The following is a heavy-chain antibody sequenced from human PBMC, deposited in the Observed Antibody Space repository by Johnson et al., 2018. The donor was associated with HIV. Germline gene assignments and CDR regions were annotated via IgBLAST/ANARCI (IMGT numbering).Heavy chain of an antibody. CDR1: GFMFSSFA. CDR3: AKDKDAFDI. J-gene: IGHJ3*02. Sequence: QMQLVESGGGVVQPGRSLRLSCAASGFMFSSFAMHWVRQAPGKGLEWVAVISYDGSNKYYADSVKGRFTISRDNSKNTLYLQMNSLRAEDTAVYYCAKDKDAFDIWGQGTMVTVSS. V-gene: IGHV3-30*04. CDR2: ISYDGSNK.